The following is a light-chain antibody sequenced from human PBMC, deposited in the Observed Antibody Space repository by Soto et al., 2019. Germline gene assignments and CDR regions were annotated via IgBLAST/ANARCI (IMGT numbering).Light chain of an antibody. CDR1: QNVYNN. CDR3: PQCRNWPLT. J-gene: IGKJ4*01. CDR2: DAS. Sequence: EIVMTQSPATLSVSPGEGATLSCKASQNVYNNLAWYQQRPGQPPRLLIYDASTRATGISARFSGSGYGTEVTLTISSLPSEDFAVYFCPQCRNWPLTFGGGTKVEIK. V-gene: IGKV3-15*01.